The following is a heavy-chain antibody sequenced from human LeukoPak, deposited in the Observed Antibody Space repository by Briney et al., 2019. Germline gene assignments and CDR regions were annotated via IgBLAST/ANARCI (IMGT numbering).Heavy chain of an antibody. D-gene: IGHD3-22*01. CDR1: GFTFSTYG. V-gene: IGHV3-30*02. J-gene: IGHJ2*01. Sequence: GGSLTLSCAASGFTFSTYGIHWVRQAPGKGLEWVALIRYNGSNKYYAYSVKGRFTISRDTSKNTLYLQSNSMSAEYTAVYYCGKDRTVIKAYWYFDLWGRGTLVTVSS. CDR2: IRYNGSNK. CDR3: GKDRTVIKAYWYFDL.